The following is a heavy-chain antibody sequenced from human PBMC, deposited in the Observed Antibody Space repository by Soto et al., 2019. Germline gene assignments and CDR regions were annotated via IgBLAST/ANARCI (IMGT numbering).Heavy chain of an antibody. CDR3: ASDLFGVYHPGDY. D-gene: IGHD3-3*01. V-gene: IGHV4-61*08. J-gene: IGHJ4*02. CDR2: VYYSVTT. Sequence: SETLSLTCTVSGGSIDSGDYYWSWIRQPHGKGLEWIGYVYYSVTTNYNPFLKRRVTLSLDKSKHQFSLKRSSVTDADTAVYYCASDLFGVYHPGDYGGQGTLVTVS. CDR1: GGSIDSGDYY.